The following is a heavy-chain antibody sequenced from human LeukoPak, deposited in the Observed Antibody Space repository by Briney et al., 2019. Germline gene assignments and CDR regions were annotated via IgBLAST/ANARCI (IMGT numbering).Heavy chain of an antibody. D-gene: IGHD3-10*01. CDR2: IIPIFGTA. CDR1: GGTFSSYA. Sequence: SVKVSCKASGGTFSSYAISWVRQAPGQGLEWMGGIIPIFGTANYARKFQGRVTITTDESTSTAYMELSSLRSEDTAVYYCARGQRGVIGPYFDYWGQGTLVTVSS. V-gene: IGHV1-69*05. J-gene: IGHJ4*02. CDR3: ARGQRGVIGPYFDY.